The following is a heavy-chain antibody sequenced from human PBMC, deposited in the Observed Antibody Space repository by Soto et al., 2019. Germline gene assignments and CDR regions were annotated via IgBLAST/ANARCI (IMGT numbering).Heavy chain of an antibody. Sequence: LRLSCAASGFTVSSNYLSWVRQAPGRGLEWGASIFSTDHTHSTASVRGRFTSARDNAKKTVFLQMNSLRADATAVYYCAITGAGYYSVWGQGTQVTVGS. D-gene: IGHD3-3*01. V-gene: IGHV3-53*01. CDR2: IFSTDHT. J-gene: IGHJ4*02. CDR1: GFTVSSNY. CDR3: AITGAGYYSV.